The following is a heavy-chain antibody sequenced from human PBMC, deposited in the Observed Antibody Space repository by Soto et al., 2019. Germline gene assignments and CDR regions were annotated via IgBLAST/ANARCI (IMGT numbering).Heavy chain of an antibody. D-gene: IGHD3-10*01. J-gene: IGHJ6*02. Sequence: PSETLSLTCTVSGGSIRSGDYYWIWIRQPPGKGLEWIGYIYYSGSTYYNPSLKSRVTISVDTSKNQFSLKLSSVTAADTAVYYCASLWFGEGGGMDVWGQGTTVTVSS. CDR1: GGSIRSGDYY. CDR3: ASLWFGEGGGMDV. V-gene: IGHV4-30-4*01. CDR2: IYYSGST.